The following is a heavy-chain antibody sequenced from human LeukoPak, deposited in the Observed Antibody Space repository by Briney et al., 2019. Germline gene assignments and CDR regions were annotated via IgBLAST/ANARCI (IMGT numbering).Heavy chain of an antibody. D-gene: IGHD3-16*02. CDR1: GGSFSGYY. CDR3: ARHWTYYDYVWGSYRPYYFDY. V-gene: IGHV4-34*01. Sequence: SETLSLTCAVYGGSFSGYYWSWIRQPLGKGLEWIGEINHSENTDYNPSLKSRVTISVDTSKNQFSLKLSSVTAADTAVYYCARHWTYYDYVWGSYRPYYFDYWGQGTLVTVSS. J-gene: IGHJ4*02. CDR2: INHSENT.